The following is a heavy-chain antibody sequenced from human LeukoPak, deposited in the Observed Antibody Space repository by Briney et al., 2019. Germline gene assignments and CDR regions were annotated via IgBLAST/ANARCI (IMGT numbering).Heavy chain of an antibody. J-gene: IGHJ4*02. D-gene: IGHD3-10*01. CDR2: IYYSGIN. CDR1: LGSITGGDYY. CDR3: ARNGPTFGETVY. V-gene: IGHV4-30-4*08. Sequence: TLSLACTVSLGSITGGDYYCSWFLHPPGRRLPRLGYIYYSGINYYNTSLKGRATISVDTYKNQFSLKLSSVTAADTAVYHCARNGPTFGETVYWGQGTLVTVSS.